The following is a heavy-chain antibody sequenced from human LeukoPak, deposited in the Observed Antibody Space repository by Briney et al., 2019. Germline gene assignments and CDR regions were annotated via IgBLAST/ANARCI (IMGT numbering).Heavy chain of an antibody. Sequence: GGPLRLSCAASGFTLSSFWMSWLRQTPGKGLEGVANIKQDGRERYYVDSVKGLYTNSWDKARNSLYLQMNSLRAEDTAVYYCASLPVGKTSALEFDLRGRGTLVTVSS. CDR2: IKQDGRER. CDR3: ASLPVGKTSALEFDL. CDR1: GFTLSSFW. D-gene: IGHD6-13*01. V-gene: IGHV3-7*01. J-gene: IGHJ2*01.